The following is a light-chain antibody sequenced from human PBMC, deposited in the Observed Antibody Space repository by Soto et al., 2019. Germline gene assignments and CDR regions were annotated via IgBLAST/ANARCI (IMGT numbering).Light chain of an antibody. CDR3: QQYNKWPPT. Sequence: IVLTQAPGTRSWSPGERATLSGRASQNVSSNHLAWYQQKLAQAPRLLIYGASTRDTGIPARFSGSGSGTEFTLTISRLQSEDFAVYHCQQYNKWPPTFGQGTKVDIK. CDR1: QNVSSN. CDR2: GAS. J-gene: IGKJ1*01. V-gene: IGKV3-15*01.